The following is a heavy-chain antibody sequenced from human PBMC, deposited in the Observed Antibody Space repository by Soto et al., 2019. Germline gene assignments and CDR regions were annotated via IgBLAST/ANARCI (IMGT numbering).Heavy chain of an antibody. CDR1: GGSFSGYY. V-gene: IGHV4-34*01. Sequence: SETLSLTCAVYGGSFSGYYWSWIRQPPGKGLEWIGEINHSGSTNYNPSLKSRVTISVDTSKNQFSLKLSSVTAADTAVYYCASPGSSSGYWGQGTLVTVSS. CDR3: ASPGSSSGY. D-gene: IGHD6-6*01. CDR2: INHSGST. J-gene: IGHJ4*02.